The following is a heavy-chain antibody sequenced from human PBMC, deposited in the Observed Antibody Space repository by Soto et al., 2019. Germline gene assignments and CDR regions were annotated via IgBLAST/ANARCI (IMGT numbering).Heavy chain of an antibody. V-gene: IGHV3-23*01. D-gene: IGHD2-15*01. CDR1: GFTFSSYA. CDR2: ISGSGGST. CDR3: AKGGRTPIVVVVAATPRGAFDI. Sequence: GGSLRLSCAASGFTFSSYAMSWVRQAPGKELEWVSAISGSGGSTYYADSVKGRFTISRDNSKNTLYLQMNSLRAEDTAVYYCAKGGRTPIVVVVAATPRGAFDIWGQGTMVTVSS. J-gene: IGHJ3*02.